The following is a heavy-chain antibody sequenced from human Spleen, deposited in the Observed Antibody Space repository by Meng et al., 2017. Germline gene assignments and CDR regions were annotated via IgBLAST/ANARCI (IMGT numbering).Heavy chain of an antibody. Sequence: QVQLQESGPGLVKPSQTLSLTCTVSGGSINTITWWSWVRQPPGKGLEWXGEIYHSGSTNYNPSLKSRVTISVDKSKNQFSLKLNSVTAADTGVYYCARVSASDIYWGQGTLVTVSS. J-gene: IGHJ4*02. D-gene: IGHD6-13*01. CDR2: IYHSGST. CDR1: GGSINTITW. CDR3: ARVSASDIY. V-gene: IGHV4-4*02.